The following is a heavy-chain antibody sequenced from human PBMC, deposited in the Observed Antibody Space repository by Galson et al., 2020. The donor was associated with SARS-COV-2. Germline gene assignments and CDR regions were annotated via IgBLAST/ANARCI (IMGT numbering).Heavy chain of an antibody. D-gene: IGHD6-13*01. J-gene: IGHJ6*02. CDR1: GFPFSSAY. CDR2: TKTKTDGGTT. CDR3: TTMRYSSSWYFYYGMDV. Sequence: GGSLRLSCAASGFPFSSAYMTWVRQAPGKGLEWVGRTKTKTDGGTTEYSVPVKGRFTISRDDLKNTVYLQMNSLKTEDTAVYYCTTMRYSSSWYFYYGMDVWGPGTTVTVSS. V-gene: IGHV3-15*01.